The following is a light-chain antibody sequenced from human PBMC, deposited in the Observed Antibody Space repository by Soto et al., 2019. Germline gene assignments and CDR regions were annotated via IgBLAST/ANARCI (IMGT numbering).Light chain of an antibody. CDR1: QTINNN. Sequence: DIVMTQSPATLSMSPGERATLSCRASQTINNNLAWNQQKPGQAPRLLIYGASTRATGIPDRFSCSGSGTEFTLNISSLQSEDFAVYYCQQYDKWPWTFGQGTKVEIK. V-gene: IGKV3-15*01. CDR2: GAS. J-gene: IGKJ1*01. CDR3: QQYDKWPWT.